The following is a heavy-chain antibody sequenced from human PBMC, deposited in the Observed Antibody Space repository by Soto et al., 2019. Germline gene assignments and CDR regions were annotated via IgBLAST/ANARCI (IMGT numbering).Heavy chain of an antibody. CDR3: AKGSTAMTYFDY. CDR1: GFTFSSYG. D-gene: IGHD5-18*01. J-gene: IGHJ4*02. V-gene: IGHV3-30*18. CDR2: ISYDGSNK. Sequence: GGSLRLSCAASGFTFSSYGMHWVRLAPGKGLEWVAVISYDGSNKYYADSVKGRFTISRDNSKNTLYLQMNSLRAEDTAVYYCAKGSTAMTYFDYWGQGTLVTVSS.